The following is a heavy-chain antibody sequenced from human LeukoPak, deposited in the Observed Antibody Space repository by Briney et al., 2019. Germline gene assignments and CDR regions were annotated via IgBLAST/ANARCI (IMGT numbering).Heavy chain of an antibody. J-gene: IGHJ4*02. D-gene: IGHD1-26*01. V-gene: IGHV3-21*06. CDR1: GFTFSSFS. Sequence: PGGSLRLSCAASGFTFSSFSVNWVRQTPGKGLEWVSSISGGSSYMSYADSVKGRFTISRDNAKNSLYLQMNSLRAEDTAVYYCARFLRATLGKYWGQGILVTVSS. CDR3: ARFLRATLGKY. CDR2: ISGGSSYM.